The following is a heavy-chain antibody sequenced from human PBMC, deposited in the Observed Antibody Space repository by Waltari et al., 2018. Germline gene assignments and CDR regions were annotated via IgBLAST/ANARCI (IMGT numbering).Heavy chain of an antibody. CDR3: TRGGRDSSWYWRD. D-gene: IGHD6-13*01. Sequence: EVQLVESGGGLAQPGGSLRLSCAASGLGFSNTWRTWVRQGSGKGPELGGKKKQNGREKNYMDSGKGRFTISRDNAKNSLYLQMNNLRVEDTAVYYCTRGGRDSSWYWRDWGQGTLVTVSS. J-gene: IGHJ4*02. CDR1: GLGFSNTW. CDR2: KKQNGREK. V-gene: IGHV3-7*01.